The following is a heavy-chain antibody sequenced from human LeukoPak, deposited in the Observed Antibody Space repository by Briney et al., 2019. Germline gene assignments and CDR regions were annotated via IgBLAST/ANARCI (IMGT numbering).Heavy chain of an antibody. V-gene: IGHV4-34*01. CDR3: ARVDVVLPYYYYYMDV. Sequence: SETLSLTCAVYGGSFSGYYWGWIRQPPGKGLEWIGEINHSGSTNYNPSLKSRVTISVDTSKNQFSLKLSSVTAADTAVYYCARVDVVLPYYYYYMDVWGKGTTVTVSS. CDR1: GGSFSGYY. J-gene: IGHJ6*03. D-gene: IGHD2-2*01. CDR2: INHSGST.